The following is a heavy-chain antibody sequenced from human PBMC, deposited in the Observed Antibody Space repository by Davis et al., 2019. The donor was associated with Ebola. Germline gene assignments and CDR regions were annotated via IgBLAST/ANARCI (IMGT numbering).Heavy chain of an antibody. V-gene: IGHV3-30*18. D-gene: IGHD2-15*01. CDR3: AKGPHASFVVVVYYGMDV. Sequence: PGGSLRLSCAASGFTFSSYGMHWVRQAPGKGLEWVAVISYDGSNKYYADSVKGRFTISRDNSKNTLYLQMNSLRAEDTAVYYCAKGPHASFVVVVYYGMDVWGQGTTVTVSS. CDR1: GFTFSSYG. J-gene: IGHJ6*02. CDR2: ISYDGSNK.